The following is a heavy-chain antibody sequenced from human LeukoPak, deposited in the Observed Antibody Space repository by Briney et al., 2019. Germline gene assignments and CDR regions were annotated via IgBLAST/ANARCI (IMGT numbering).Heavy chain of an antibody. CDR1: DGSISGYY. V-gene: IGHV4-59*01. Sequence: SETLSLTCTVSDGSISGYYWSWIRQPPGKGLEWIGYIYYSGSTNYNPSFKSRVTISIDTSKNQFSLKLRSLTAADTAVYYCARRPYYDSSGYYSVREYYFDYWGQGTLVTVSS. CDR2: IYYSGST. CDR3: ARRPYYDSSGYYSVREYYFDY. J-gene: IGHJ4*02. D-gene: IGHD3-22*01.